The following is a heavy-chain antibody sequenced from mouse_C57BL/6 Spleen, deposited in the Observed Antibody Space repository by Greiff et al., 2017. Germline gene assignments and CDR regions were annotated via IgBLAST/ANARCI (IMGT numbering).Heavy chain of an antibody. CDR2: ISSGSSTI. D-gene: IGHD2-5*01. CDR3: ARQDYSNYVGFAY. CDR1: GFTFSDYG. Sequence: EVQLVESGGGLVKPGGSLKLSCAASGFTFSDYGMHWVRQAPEKGLEWVAYISSGSSTIYYADTVKGLFTISRDNAKNTLFLQMTSLRSEDTAMYYCARQDYSNYVGFAYWGQGTLVTVSA. V-gene: IGHV5-17*01. J-gene: IGHJ3*01.